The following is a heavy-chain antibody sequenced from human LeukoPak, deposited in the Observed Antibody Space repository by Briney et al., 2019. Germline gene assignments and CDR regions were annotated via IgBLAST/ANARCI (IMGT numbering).Heavy chain of an antibody. Sequence: ASVKVSCKASGYTFTSYGISWVRQAPGQGLEWMGWISAYNGNTNYAQKLQGRVTMTTDTSTSTAYMELRSLRSDDTAVYYCARTRYDFWSGYSSHYYMDVWGKGTTVTVSS. CDR2: ISAYNGNT. CDR1: GYTFTSYG. V-gene: IGHV1-18*01. J-gene: IGHJ6*03. CDR3: ARTRYDFWSGYSSHYYMDV. D-gene: IGHD3-3*01.